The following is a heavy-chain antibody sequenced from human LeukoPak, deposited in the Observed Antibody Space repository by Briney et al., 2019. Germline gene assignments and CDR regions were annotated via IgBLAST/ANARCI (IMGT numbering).Heavy chain of an antibody. J-gene: IGHJ6*02. Sequence: GASVKVSCKAPGHSFGSHSLNWVRQAPGQGPEWMGWIHTNTGHPTYAQGFTGRFVYTLDTSVSTAYLEISSLKAEDSAVYYCARLVVADYFYYLDVWGQGTTVTASS. CDR3: ARLVVADYFYYLDV. CDR1: GHSFGSHS. V-gene: IGHV7-4-1*02. CDR2: IHTNTGHP. D-gene: IGHD3-16*02.